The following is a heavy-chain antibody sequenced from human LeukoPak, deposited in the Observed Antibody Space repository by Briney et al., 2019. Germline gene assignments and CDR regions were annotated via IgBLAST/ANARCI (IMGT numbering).Heavy chain of an antibody. J-gene: IGHJ4*02. CDR2: IKSKTDGGTT. CDR3: TTEGYCSSTSCYRDY. Sequence: GGSLRLSCAASGFTFSNAWMSWVRQAPGKGLEWVGRIKSKTDGGTTDYAAPVAGRFTISRDDSKNTLYLQMNSLKTEDTAVYYCTTEGYCSSTSCYRDYWGQGTLVTVSS. V-gene: IGHV3-15*01. D-gene: IGHD2-2*01. CDR1: GFTFSNAW.